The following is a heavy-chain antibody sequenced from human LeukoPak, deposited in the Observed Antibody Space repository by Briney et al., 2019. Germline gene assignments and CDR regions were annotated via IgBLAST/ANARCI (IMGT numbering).Heavy chain of an antibody. J-gene: IGHJ3*02. Sequence: GGSLRLSCAASGFTFSSYAMSWVRQAPGKGLEWVSAISGSGGSTYYADSVKGRFTISRDNSKNTLYLQMNSLRAGDTAVYYCAKDCSVQLWLQDQRDDAFDIWGQGTMVTVSS. D-gene: IGHD5-18*01. CDR2: ISGSGGST. V-gene: IGHV3-23*01. CDR3: AKDCSVQLWLQDQRDDAFDI. CDR1: GFTFSSYA.